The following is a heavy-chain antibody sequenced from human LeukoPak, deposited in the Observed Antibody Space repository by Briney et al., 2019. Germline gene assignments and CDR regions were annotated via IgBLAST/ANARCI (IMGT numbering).Heavy chain of an antibody. D-gene: IGHD2-15*01. CDR1: AFTFSSYA. CDR2: ISYVGSNK. CDR3: AREGGYCSGGSCYFDAFDI. J-gene: IGHJ3*02. Sequence: PGGSLRPSCAASAFTFSSYATHWVRQAQGKGLGWEGVISYVGSNKFYVDSVKGRFRLSRDNSKHTLYLQLNSLRAEDTAVYYCAREGGYCSGGSCYFDAFDIWGQGTMVTVSS. V-gene: IGHV3-30*04.